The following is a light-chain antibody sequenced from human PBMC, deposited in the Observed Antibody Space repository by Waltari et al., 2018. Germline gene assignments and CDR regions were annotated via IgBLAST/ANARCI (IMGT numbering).Light chain of an antibody. V-gene: IGKV3-15*01. CDR2: GAS. CDR1: QSVGSN. Sequence: EIVMTQSPATLSVSPGERATLSCRASQSVGSNLAWYQQKPGQAPRLLIYGASTRATAIPARFSGSGSGTEFTLIISSLQSEDFAVYYCQQYDNWPPFTFGPGTKVDIK. J-gene: IGKJ3*01. CDR3: QQYDNWPPFT.